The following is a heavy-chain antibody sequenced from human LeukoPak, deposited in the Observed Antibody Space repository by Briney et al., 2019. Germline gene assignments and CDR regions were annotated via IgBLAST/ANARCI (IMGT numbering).Heavy chain of an antibody. CDR1: GGSISSSSYY. V-gene: IGHV4-39*01. D-gene: IGHD5-18*01. CDR3: ARNPTAMVMYNWFDP. Sequence: SETLSLTCTVSGGSISSSSYYWGWIRQPPGEGLEWIGSIYYSGSTYYNPSLKSRVTISVDTSKNQFSLKLSSVTAADTAVYYCARNPTAMVMYNWFDPWGQGTLVTVSS. J-gene: IGHJ5*02. CDR2: IYYSGST.